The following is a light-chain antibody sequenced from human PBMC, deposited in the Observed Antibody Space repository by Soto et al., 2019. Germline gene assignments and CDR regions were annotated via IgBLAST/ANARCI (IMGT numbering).Light chain of an antibody. CDR3: QHYDSSPT. CDR2: AAY. J-gene: IGKJ4*01. V-gene: IGKV1-39*01. CDR1: QSISRY. Sequence: DIQMTQSPSSLSASVGDRVTITCRASQSISRYLNWYQHKPGKAPELLIYAAYNLQSGVPSRFSGSGSGTDFTLTISGLEPEDFAVYSCQHYDSSPTFGGGTKVDIK.